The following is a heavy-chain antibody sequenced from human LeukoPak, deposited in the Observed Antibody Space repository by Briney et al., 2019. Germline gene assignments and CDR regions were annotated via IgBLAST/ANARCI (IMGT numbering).Heavy chain of an antibody. CDR3: AREAHNCSSTSCYFKGGIFDY. Sequence: SVKVSCKASGGTFSSYTISWVRQAPGQGLEWMGRIIPILGIANYAQKFQGRVTITADKSTSTAYMELSSLRSEGTAVYYCAREAHNCSSTSCYFKGGIFDYWGQGTLVTVSS. CDR2: IIPILGIA. V-gene: IGHV1-69*02. CDR1: GGTFSSYT. J-gene: IGHJ4*02. D-gene: IGHD2-2*01.